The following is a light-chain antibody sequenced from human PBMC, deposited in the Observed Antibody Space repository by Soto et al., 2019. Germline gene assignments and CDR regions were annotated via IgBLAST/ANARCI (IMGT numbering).Light chain of an antibody. Sequence: EIVLTQSPATLSSSPGERATLSCRASQTVSSKLAWYQHKPGQAPRLLIYDTSNRATGIPARFSGSGSGTDFTLTISSLEHEEFAVYYCHQRKSWPRTFGQGTKVDIK. V-gene: IGKV3-11*01. J-gene: IGKJ1*01. CDR2: DTS. CDR3: HQRKSWPRT. CDR1: QTVSSK.